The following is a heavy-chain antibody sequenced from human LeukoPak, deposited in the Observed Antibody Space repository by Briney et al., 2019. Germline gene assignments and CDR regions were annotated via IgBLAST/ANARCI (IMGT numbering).Heavy chain of an antibody. J-gene: IGHJ4*02. V-gene: IGHV3-21*06. CDR2: IGPTGSDR. CDR1: GLTFSTSG. Sequence: GGSLRLSCTASGLTFSTSGFNWVRQAPGKGLEWVASIGPTGSDRYHADSIKGRFTISRDNANNFLYPQMNSLRAEDTAVYYCATETNGRHYDYWGQGTLLTVSS. D-gene: IGHD1-14*01. CDR3: ATETNGRHYDY.